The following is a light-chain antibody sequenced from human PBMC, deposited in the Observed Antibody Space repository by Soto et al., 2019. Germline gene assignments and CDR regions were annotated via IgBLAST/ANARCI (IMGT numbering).Light chain of an antibody. CDR1: SSNFGAGYD. J-gene: IGLJ3*02. Sequence: QSVLTQPPSVSGAPGQRVTISCTGSSSNFGAGYDVHWYRQFPGTAPKLLIFGNNRWPSRVPDRFSGSRSGTSASLTITGLQAEDEADYYCQSYDTNLGGSVFGGGTQLTVL. V-gene: IGLV1-40*01. CDR2: GNN. CDR3: QSYDTNLGGSV.